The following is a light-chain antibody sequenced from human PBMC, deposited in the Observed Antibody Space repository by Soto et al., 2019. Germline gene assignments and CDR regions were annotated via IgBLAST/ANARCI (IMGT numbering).Light chain of an antibody. J-gene: IGKJ4*01. CDR2: GAS. V-gene: IGKV3D-15*01. CDR3: QQYNNWPEVT. CDR1: QSVSSN. Sequence: EIVMTQSPATLSVSQGERATLSCRASQSVSSNLAWYQQKPGQAPRLLIYGASTRATGIPASFSGSGSGTEFTLTISSLQSEDFAVYYCQQYNNWPEVTFGGGTKVEIK.